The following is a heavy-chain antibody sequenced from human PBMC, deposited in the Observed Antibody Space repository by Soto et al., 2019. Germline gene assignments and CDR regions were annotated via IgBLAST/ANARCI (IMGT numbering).Heavy chain of an antibody. J-gene: IGHJ4*02. CDR1: GFTFNNYG. V-gene: IGHV3-48*01. D-gene: IGHD5-18*01. CDR2: ISSSSSTI. Sequence: GGSLRLSCAASGFTFNNYGMNWVRQAPGKGLEWVSYISSSSSTIYYADSVKGRFTISRDNAKNSLYLQMNSLRAEDTAVYYCARDSGYSYGPLDYWGQGTLVTVSS. CDR3: ARDSGYSYGPLDY.